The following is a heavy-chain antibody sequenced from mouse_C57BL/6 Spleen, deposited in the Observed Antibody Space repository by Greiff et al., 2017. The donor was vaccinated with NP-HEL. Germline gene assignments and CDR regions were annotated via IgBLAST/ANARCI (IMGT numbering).Heavy chain of an antibody. V-gene: IGHV3-6*01. Sequence: EVQLQQSGPGLVKPSQSLSLTCSVTGYSITSGYYWNWIRQFPGNKLEWMGYISYDGSNNYNPSLKNRISITRDTSKNQFFLKLNSVTTEDTATYYCARGVDGTRNNYAMDYWGQGTSVTVSS. CDR1: GYSITSGYY. J-gene: IGHJ4*01. CDR3: ARGVDGTRNNYAMDY. CDR2: ISYDGSN. D-gene: IGHD3-3*01.